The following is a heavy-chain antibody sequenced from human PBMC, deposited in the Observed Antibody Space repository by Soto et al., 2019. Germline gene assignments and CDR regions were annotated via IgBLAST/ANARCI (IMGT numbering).Heavy chain of an antibody. V-gene: IGHV4-34*01. CDR2: INYSGST. CDR3: ARARFDL. Sequence: SETLSLTCAVYGGSLNTNYWSWIRQPPGKGLEWIGEINYSGSTKYNPSLKSRVTISVDASKNQFSLKVNSVTAADTAVYYCARARFDLWGQGTLVTVSS. J-gene: IGHJ5*02. CDR1: GGSLNTNY.